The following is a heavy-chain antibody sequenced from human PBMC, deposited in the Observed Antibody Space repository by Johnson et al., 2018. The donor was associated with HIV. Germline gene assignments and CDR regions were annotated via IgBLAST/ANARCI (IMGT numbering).Heavy chain of an antibody. CDR3: ARGGYCRGGSCYPYDAFDI. CDR1: GFTFSSYG. Sequence: EVQLVESGGGLVKPGRSLRLSCAASGFTFSSYGMHWVRQAPGKGLVWVSRINSDGSNTTYTDSVKGRFTISSDNAKNTLYLQMNSLRAEDTAVYYCARGGYCRGGSCYPYDAFDIWGQGTMVTVSS. J-gene: IGHJ3*02. CDR2: INSDGSNT. D-gene: IGHD2-15*01. V-gene: IGHV3-74*02.